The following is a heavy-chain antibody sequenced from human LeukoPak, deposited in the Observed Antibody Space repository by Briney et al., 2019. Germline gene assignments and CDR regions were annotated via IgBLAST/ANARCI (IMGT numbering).Heavy chain of an antibody. CDR3: AKGYGWEASYYYYYMDV. V-gene: IGHV3-21*01. Sequence: PGGSLRLSCAASGFTFSSYSMNWVRQAPGKGLEWASSISSSSSYIYYADSVKGRFTISRDNAKNSLYLQMNSLRAEDTAVYYCAKGYGWEASYYYYYMDVWGKGTTVTISS. CDR2: ISSSSSYI. CDR1: GFTFSSYS. J-gene: IGHJ6*03. D-gene: IGHD1-26*01.